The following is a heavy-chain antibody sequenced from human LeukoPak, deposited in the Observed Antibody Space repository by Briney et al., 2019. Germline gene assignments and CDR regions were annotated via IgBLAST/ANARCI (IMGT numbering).Heavy chain of an antibody. J-gene: IGHJ6*02. D-gene: IGHD3-10*01. V-gene: IGHV3-23*01. CDR2: ISGSGSNT. CDR3: AKGLDYYGSGSYRDYYYYYGTDA. CDR1: EFTFNRYV. Sequence: GGSLRLSCAASEFTFNRYVMNWVRQAPGKGLEWVSSISGSGSNTYYADSVKGRFTISRDNSKNTLDLQMNSLRAEDTAVYYCAKGLDYYGSGSYRDYYYYYGTDAWGHGTTVTVSS.